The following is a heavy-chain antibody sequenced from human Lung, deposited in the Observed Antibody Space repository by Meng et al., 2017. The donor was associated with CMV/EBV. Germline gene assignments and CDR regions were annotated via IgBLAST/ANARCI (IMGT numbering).Heavy chain of an antibody. CDR3: ARDAFYYYYYYGMDV. Sequence: GEAXKISCAASGFTFSSYSMNWVRQAPGKGLEWVSSISSSSSYIYYADSVKGRFTISRDNAKNSLYLQMNSLRAEDTAVYYCARDAFYYYYYYGMDVWGQRTTVTVSS. V-gene: IGHV3-21*01. CDR2: ISSSSSYI. J-gene: IGHJ6*01. D-gene: IGHD3-16*01. CDR1: GFTFSSYS.